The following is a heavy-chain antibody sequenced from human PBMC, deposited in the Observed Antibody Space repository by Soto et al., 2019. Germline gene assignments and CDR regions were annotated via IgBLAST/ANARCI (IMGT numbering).Heavy chain of an antibody. J-gene: IGHJ4*02. CDR3: ATSRDGYNLECDY. CDR1: GGTFSSYT. CDR2: IIPILGIA. D-gene: IGHD5-12*01. Sequence: GASVKVSCKASGGTFSSYTISWVRQAPGQGLEWMGRIIPILGIANYAQKFQGRVTITADKSTSTAYMELSSLRSEDTAVYYCATSRDGYNLECDYWGQGTLVTVSS. V-gene: IGHV1-69*02.